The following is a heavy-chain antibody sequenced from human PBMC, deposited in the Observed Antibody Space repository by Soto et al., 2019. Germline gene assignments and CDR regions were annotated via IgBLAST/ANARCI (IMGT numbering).Heavy chain of an antibody. V-gene: IGHV5-51*01. D-gene: IGHD2-2*01. CDR3: ARGGYCSSSSCYLANWFDP. J-gene: IGHJ5*02. CDR1: GYSFTSYW. Sequence: GESLKISCKGSGYSFTSYWIVWVRQMPGKGLEGMGIIYPGDSDTRYSPPFQGQVTISADKSVSAAYLQWSSLKASDTAMYYCARGGYCSSSSCYLANWFDPWGQGTLVTVSS. CDR2: IYPGDSDT.